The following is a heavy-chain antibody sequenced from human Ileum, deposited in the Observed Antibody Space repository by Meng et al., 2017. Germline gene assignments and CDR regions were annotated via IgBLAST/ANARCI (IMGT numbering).Heavy chain of an antibody. J-gene: IGHJ4*02. CDR2: TYYRSKWFT. D-gene: IGHD6-19*01. CDR1: GDRVSTNSGG. CDR3: ARSGSGWSLDY. V-gene: IGHV6-1*01. Sequence: LQQDGPRPVKPSPLLSLTCGISGDRVSTNSGGWNWSRQSPSSGLGWLRRTYYRSKWFTDYAVSVKSRITINPDTSTNQFSLQLNSVTPEDTAVYYCARSGSGWSLDYWGQGTLVTVSS.